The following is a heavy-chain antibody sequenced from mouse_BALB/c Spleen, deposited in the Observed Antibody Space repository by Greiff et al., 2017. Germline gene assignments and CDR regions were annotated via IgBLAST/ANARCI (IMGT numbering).Heavy chain of an antibody. Sequence: EVQLVESGGGLVQPGGSRKLSCAASGFTFSSFGMHWVRQAPEKGLEWVAYISSGSSSIYYADTVKGRFTISRENPKNTLFLQMTSLRSEDTAMYYCARRNGSVWCAYWGQGTRVTVSA. CDR3: ARRNGSVWCAY. CDR1: GFTFSSFG. CDR2: ISSGSSSI. J-gene: IGHJ3*01. D-gene: IGHD1-2*01. V-gene: IGHV5-17*02.